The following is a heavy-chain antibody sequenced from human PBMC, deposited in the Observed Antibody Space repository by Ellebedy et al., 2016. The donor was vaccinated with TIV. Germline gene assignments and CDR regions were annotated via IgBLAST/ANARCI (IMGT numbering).Heavy chain of an antibody. Sequence: MPSETLSPTCTVPGYSISSEYYWGWIRQPPGKGLEWIGNIHHSGNTYFNPSLKSRVTISVDTSKNQFSLKLISVTAADTAVYHCARVRYCSGTSCYPGYYYFMDVWGKGTTVTVSS. CDR3: ARVRYCSGTSCYPGYYYFMDV. CDR2: IHHSGNT. CDR1: GYSISSEYY. J-gene: IGHJ6*03. V-gene: IGHV4-38-2*02. D-gene: IGHD2-2*01.